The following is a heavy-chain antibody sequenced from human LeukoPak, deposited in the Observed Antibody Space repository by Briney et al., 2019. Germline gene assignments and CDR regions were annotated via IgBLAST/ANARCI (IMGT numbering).Heavy chain of an antibody. Sequence: GGSLRLSCAAFGFTFSSYWMSWVRQAPGKGLEWVANIKEDGSEKYYVDSVKGRFTISRDNAKNSLYLQMNSLRAEDTAVYYCARAGFDYWGQGTLVTVSS. CDR2: IKEDGSEK. V-gene: IGHV3-7*04. CDR1: GFTFSSYW. CDR3: ARAGFDY. J-gene: IGHJ4*02.